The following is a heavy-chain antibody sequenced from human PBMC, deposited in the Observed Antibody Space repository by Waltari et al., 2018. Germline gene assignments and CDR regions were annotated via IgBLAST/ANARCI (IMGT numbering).Heavy chain of an antibody. D-gene: IGHD6-19*01. CDR2: IYSGGST. Sequence: EVQLVESGGGLIQPGGSLRLSCAASGFTVSSNYMRWVRQAPGKGVEWVSVIYSGGSTHYADSVKGRFTISRDNSKNTLYLQMNSLRAEDTAVYYCARVVSSGWPDFDYWGQGTLVTVSS. V-gene: IGHV3-53*01. J-gene: IGHJ4*02. CDR1: GFTVSSNY. CDR3: ARVVSSGWPDFDY.